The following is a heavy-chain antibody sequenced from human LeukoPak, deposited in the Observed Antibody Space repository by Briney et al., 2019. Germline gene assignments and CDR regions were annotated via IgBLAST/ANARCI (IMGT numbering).Heavy chain of an antibody. Sequence: ASVKVSCKASGYTFTSYGISWVRQAPGQGLEWTGWISAYNGNTNYAQKLQGRVTMTTDTSTSTAYMELRSLRSDDTAVYYCASGGRIAAAGKSLKYWGQGTLVTVSS. CDR2: ISAYNGNT. CDR3: ASGGRIAAAGKSLKY. CDR1: GYTFTSYG. D-gene: IGHD6-13*01. V-gene: IGHV1-18*01. J-gene: IGHJ4*02.